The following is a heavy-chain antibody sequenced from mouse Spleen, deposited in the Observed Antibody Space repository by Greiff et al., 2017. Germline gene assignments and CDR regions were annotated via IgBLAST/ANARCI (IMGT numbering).Heavy chain of an antibody. CDR3: AREADYDYDAMDY. CDR2: ISDGGSYT. V-gene: IGHV5-4*01. D-gene: IGHD1-1*02. CDR1: GFTFSSYA. J-gene: IGHJ4*01. Sequence: EVQVVESGGGLVKPGGSLKLSCAASGFTFSSYAMSWVRQTPEKRLEWVATISDGGSYTYYPDNVKGRFTISRDNAKNNLYLQMSHLKSEDTAMYYCAREADYDYDAMDYWGQGTSVTVSS.